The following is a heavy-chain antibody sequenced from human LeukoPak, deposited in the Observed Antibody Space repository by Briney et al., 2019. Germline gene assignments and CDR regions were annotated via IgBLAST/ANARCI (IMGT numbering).Heavy chain of an antibody. D-gene: IGHD5-12*01. CDR3: AREQYRGYSGYEYAFDI. J-gene: IGHJ3*02. CDR2: INTDGSST. CDR1: GFEFTSYW. V-gene: IGHV3-74*01. Sequence: GGSLRLSCTASGFEFTSYWMHWVRQAPGKGLVWVSHINTDGSSTNYADSVKGRFTVSRDNAKNTLYLLLNSLGAEDTAIYDCAREQYRGYSGYEYAFDIWGQGTTVTVSS.